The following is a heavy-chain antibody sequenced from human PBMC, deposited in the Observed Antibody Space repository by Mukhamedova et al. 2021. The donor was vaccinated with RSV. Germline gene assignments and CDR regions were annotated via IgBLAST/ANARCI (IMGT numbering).Heavy chain of an antibody. Sequence: VRQMPGKGLEWMGIIYPGDSDTRYSPSFQGQVTISADKSISTAYLQWSSLKASDTAMYYCARRGDRYSGYGLRWGQGTLVTVSS. CDR3: ARRGDRYSGYGLR. J-gene: IGHJ4*02. D-gene: IGHD5-12*01. CDR2: IYPGDSDT. V-gene: IGHV5-51*01.